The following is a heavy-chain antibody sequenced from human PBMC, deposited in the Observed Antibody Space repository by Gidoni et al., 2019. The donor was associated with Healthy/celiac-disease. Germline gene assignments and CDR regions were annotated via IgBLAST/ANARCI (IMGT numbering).Heavy chain of an antibody. J-gene: IGHJ4*02. CDR3: ARGQSGYRCLDY. CDR1: AGSISRGGYY. V-gene: IGHV4-31*03. Sequence: QVQLQESGPGLVKPSQTLSLTCTVPAGSISRGGYYWSWIRQHPGKGLEWIGYIYYSGSTYYNPSRKSRVTISVDTSKNQFSLKLSSVTAADSAVYYCARGQSGYRCLDYWGQGTLVTVSS. D-gene: IGHD3-22*01. CDR2: IYYSGST.